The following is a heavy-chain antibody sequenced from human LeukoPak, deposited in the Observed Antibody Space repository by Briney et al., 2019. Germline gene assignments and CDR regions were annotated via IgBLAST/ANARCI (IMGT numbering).Heavy chain of an antibody. D-gene: IGHD3-3*01. CDR3: ARGVSLPYVFWEKSWFDP. V-gene: IGHV3-21*01. CDR1: GFTFSSYS. J-gene: IGHJ5*02. CDR2: ISSSSSYI. Sequence: PGGSLRLSCAASGFTFSSYSMNWVRRAPGKGLEWVSSISSSSSYIYYADLVKGRFTISRDNAKNSLYLQMNSLRAEDTAVYYCARGVSLPYVFWEKSWFDPWGQGTLVTVSS.